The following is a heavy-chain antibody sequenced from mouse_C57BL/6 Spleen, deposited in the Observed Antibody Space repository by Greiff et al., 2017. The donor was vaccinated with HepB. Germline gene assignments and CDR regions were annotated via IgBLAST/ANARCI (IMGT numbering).Heavy chain of an antibody. CDR1: GYSITSGYY. V-gene: IGHV3-6*01. D-gene: IGHD2-4*01. Sequence: VQLQQSGPGLVKPSQSLSLTCSVTGYSITSGYYWNWIRQFPGNKLEWMGYISYDGSNNYNPSLKNRISITRDTSKNQFFLKLNSVTTEDTATYYCARGWDYDGYFDVWGTGTTVTVSS. J-gene: IGHJ1*03. CDR3: ARGWDYDGYFDV. CDR2: ISYDGSN.